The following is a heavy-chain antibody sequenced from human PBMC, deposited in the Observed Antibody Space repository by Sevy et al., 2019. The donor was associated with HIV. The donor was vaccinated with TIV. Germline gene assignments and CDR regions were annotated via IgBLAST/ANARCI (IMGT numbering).Heavy chain of an antibody. CDR1: GFTFSNYG. D-gene: IGHD3-22*01. J-gene: IGHJ4*02. V-gene: IGHV3-33*01. CDR2: IWNDRSNK. CDR3: ARGGDFNDRSAKRDFDY. Sequence: GGSRILSCAASGFTFSNYGMHWVRQAPGKGLEWVAVIWNDRSNKYYADSVKGRFTISRDNSKNTLYLQMNSLRVEDTAVYFCARGGDFNDRSAKRDFDYWGQGTLVTVSS.